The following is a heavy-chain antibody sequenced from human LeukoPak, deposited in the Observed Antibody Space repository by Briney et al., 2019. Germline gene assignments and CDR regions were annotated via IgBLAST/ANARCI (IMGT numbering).Heavy chain of an antibody. V-gene: IGHV3-20*04. J-gene: IGHJ4*02. CDR2: INWNGGST. D-gene: IGHD1-26*01. CDR1: AFTFVDYG. Sequence: GGSLRLSCAASAFTFVDYGMSWVRQAPGKGLEWVSGINWNGGSTGYADSVKGRFTISRDNAKNSLYLQMNSLRAEDTALYYCARDRGPVGATTGFDYWGQGTLVTVSS. CDR3: ARDRGPVGATTGFDY.